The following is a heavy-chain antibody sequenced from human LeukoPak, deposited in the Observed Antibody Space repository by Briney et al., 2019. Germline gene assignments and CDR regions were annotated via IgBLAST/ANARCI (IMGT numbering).Heavy chain of an antibody. D-gene: IGHD6-19*01. V-gene: IGHV1-18*01. CDR1: DYIFNNYG. J-gene: IGHJ4*02. CDR2: ISAYNGNT. CDR3: ARSSSIAVGTDY. Sequence: ASVKVSCKASDYIFNNYGFFWVRQAPGQGLEWMGWISAYNGNTNFAQKFQDRLSMSTDSSTSTAYMGLTSLRSEDTAVYFCARSSSIAVGTDYWGQGTLVTVSS.